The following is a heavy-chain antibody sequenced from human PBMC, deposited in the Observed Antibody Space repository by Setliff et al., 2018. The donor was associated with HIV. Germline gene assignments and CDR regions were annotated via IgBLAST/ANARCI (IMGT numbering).Heavy chain of an antibody. CDR2: IYFSGST. Sequence: SETLSLTCTVSGGSMSTYYWSWIRQPPGKGLEWIGYIYFSGSTNYNPSLKSRVTMSLDTSKSQFSLKLSSVTAADTAVYYCARDGDGYGDYESYYYMDVWGKGTTVTVSS. J-gene: IGHJ6*03. CDR1: GGSMSTYY. CDR3: ARDGDGYGDYESYYYMDV. V-gene: IGHV4-59*01. D-gene: IGHD4-17*01.